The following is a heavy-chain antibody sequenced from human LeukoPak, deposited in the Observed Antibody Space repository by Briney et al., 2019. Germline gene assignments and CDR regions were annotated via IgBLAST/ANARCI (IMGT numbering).Heavy chain of an antibody. J-gene: IGHJ4*02. Sequence: PSQTLSLTCTVAGGSISSSSYYWGWIRQPPGKELEWGGSIYYSGSTYYNPSLKSRVTISVDTSKNQFSLKLSSVTAAHTAVDYCARPEGVKFRGPNCPFDYWGQGSLVTVSS. CDR1: GGSISSSSYY. CDR2: IYYSGST. V-gene: IGHV4-39*01. D-gene: IGHD3-10*01. CDR3: ARPEGVKFRGPNCPFDY.